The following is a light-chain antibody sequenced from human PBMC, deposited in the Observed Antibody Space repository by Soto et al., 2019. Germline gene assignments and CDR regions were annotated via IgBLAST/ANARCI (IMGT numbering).Light chain of an antibody. CDR2: WAS. J-gene: IGKJ1*01. Sequence: DSVMTQSPDSLAVSLGERATINCKSSQSVLYSSNNKNYLAWYQQKAGQPPNLIIYWASTRKSGVPDRFSGSGSGKDFTLTISSLHAEDVAVYYCHQYYTTPWTFGQGTRVELK. CDR3: HQYYTTPWT. V-gene: IGKV4-1*01. CDR1: QSVLYSSNNKNY.